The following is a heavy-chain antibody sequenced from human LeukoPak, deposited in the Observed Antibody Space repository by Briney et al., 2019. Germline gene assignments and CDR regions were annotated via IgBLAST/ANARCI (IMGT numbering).Heavy chain of an antibody. D-gene: IGHD3-10*01. CDR2: ISYDGSNK. CDR3: ARDSEGRYYGSGSYYTFDY. J-gene: IGHJ4*02. Sequence: GRSLRLSCAASGFTFSSYAMHWVRQAPGKGLEWVAVISYDGSNKYYADSVKGRFTISRDNSKNTLDLQMNSLRAEDTAVYYCARDSEGRYYGSGSYYTFDYWGQGTLVTVSS. CDR1: GFTFSSYA. V-gene: IGHV3-30-3*01.